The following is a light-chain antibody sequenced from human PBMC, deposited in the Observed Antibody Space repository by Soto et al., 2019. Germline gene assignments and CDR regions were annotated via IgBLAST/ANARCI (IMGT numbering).Light chain of an antibody. V-gene: IGLV2-14*01. Sequence: QSALTQPASVSGSPGQSITISCTGTSSDVGGYNYVSWYQQHPGKAPKLMIYEVSNRPSGVSNRFSGSKSGNTASLTISGLQAEDEADYSCCSYASDTTVVFGGGTKLTVL. CDR1: SSDVGGYNY. J-gene: IGLJ2*01. CDR3: CSYASDTTVV. CDR2: EVS.